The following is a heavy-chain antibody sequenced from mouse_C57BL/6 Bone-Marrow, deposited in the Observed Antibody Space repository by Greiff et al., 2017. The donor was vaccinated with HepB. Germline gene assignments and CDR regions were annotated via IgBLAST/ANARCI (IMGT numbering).Heavy chain of an antibody. CDR1: GFTFSSYA. V-gene: IGHV5-4*01. CDR3: ARDRVIYYYGSPFAY. J-gene: IGHJ3*01. CDR2: ISDGGSYT. Sequence: EVKLVESGGGLVKPGGSLKLSCAASGFTFSSYAMSWVRQTPEKRLEWVATISDGGSYTYYPDNVKGRFTISRDNAKNNLYLQMSHLKSEDTAMYYCARDRVIYYYGSPFAYWGQGTLVTVSA. D-gene: IGHD1-1*01.